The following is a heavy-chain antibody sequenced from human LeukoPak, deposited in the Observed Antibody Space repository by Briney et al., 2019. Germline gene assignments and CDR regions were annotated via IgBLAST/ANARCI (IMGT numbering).Heavy chain of an antibody. CDR1: GFTFSSSA. CDR2: ISASGGST. J-gene: IGHJ4*02. V-gene: IGHV3-23*01. CDR3: TKRSVDYDVWSGVDY. D-gene: IGHD3-3*01. Sequence: GGSLRLSCAASGFTFSSSAMSWVRQVPGKGLEWVSGISASGGSTSYADSVRGRFTISRDNYKNTLYVQMNSLSDEDTAVYYCTKRSVDYDVWSGVDYWGQGTLVTVSS.